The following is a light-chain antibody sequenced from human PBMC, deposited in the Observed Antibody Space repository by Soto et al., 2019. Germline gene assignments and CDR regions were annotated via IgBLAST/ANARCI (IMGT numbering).Light chain of an antibody. CDR2: EVT. V-gene: IGLV2-23*02. CDR3: CSYAGSATWV. CDR1: NSDVGNYNL. Sequence: QSALTQPASVSGSPGQSITISCTGTNSDVGNYNLVSWYQQHPGKAPKLMMYEVTKRPSGVSNRFSGSKSGNTASLTISGLQAEGEADYYCCSYAGSATWVFGGGTKLTVL. J-gene: IGLJ3*02.